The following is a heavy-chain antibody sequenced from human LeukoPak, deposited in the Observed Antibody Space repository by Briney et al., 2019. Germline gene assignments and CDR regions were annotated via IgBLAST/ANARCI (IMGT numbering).Heavy chain of an antibody. CDR3: AKDPRRYSRTGGYFDY. CDR1: GFTLSSYS. V-gene: IGHV3-30*18. J-gene: IGHJ4*02. Sequence: PGGSLRLSCAASGFTLSSYSMNWVRQAPGKGLQWMAFISYDGSNKYYADSVKGRFTISRDNSKNTLYLQMNSLRAEDTAVYYCAKDPRRYSRTGGYFDYWGQGTLVTVSS. CDR2: ISYDGSNK. D-gene: IGHD6-13*01.